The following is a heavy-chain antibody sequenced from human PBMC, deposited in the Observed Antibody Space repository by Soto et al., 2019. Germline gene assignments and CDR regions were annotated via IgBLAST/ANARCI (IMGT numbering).Heavy chain of an antibody. CDR1: GYTFTNSP. D-gene: IGHD3-3*01. CDR3: AGAYDFWSGYYRDY. CDR2: XSXXXGXT. J-gene: IGHJ4*02. V-gene: IGHV1-18*01. Sequence: ASGKVSCKAAGYTFTNSPITWVRRAPGQALEWMXWXSXXXGXTXXXKXXXXRVTMTRDTSTDTAYMELSSLRSEDTAVYYCAGAYDFWSGYYRDYWGQGTLVTVSS.